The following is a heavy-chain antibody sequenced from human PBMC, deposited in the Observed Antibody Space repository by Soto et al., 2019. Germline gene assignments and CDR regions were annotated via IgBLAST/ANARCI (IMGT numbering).Heavy chain of an antibody. V-gene: IGHV1-69*01. D-gene: IGHD3-10*01. J-gene: IGHJ4*02. CDR1: GGIFSTYA. Sequence: QVQLVQSGAEVKKPGSSVKVSCKASGGIFSTYAISWLRQAPGQGLEWMGGIIPLFGTPNYAQRFQGRVTITADESTSTAYMELSRLRSEDTAVYYCARDLDDNGSGNYYNRIDFWGQGTLVTVSS. CDR2: IIPLFGTP. CDR3: ARDLDDNGSGNYYNRIDF.